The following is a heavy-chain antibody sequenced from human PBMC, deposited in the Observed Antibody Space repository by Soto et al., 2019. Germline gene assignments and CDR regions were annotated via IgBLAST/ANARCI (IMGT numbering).Heavy chain of an antibody. V-gene: IGHV1-18*01. J-gene: IGHJ4*02. D-gene: IGHD3-22*01. Sequence: QVQLVQSGAEVKKPGASVKVSCKASGYTFITYGVIWVRQAPGQGLDWLGWISTYNGNTRYAERLQGRGTMTTDTTTNTAYMELRNLRSDDTAVYYCARGPTDYYDNSANYFLDYWGQGTLVTVSS. CDR3: ARGPTDYYDNSANYFLDY. CDR2: ISTYNGNT. CDR1: GYTFITYG.